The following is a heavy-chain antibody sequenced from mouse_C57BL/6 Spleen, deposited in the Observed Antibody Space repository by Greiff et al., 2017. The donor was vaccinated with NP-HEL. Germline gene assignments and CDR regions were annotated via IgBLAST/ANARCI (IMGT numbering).Heavy chain of an antibody. J-gene: IGHJ2*01. CDR3: ARERYSNYCDY. CDR2: INPYNGGT. D-gene: IGHD2-5*01. CDR1: GYTFTDYY. V-gene: IGHV1-19*01. Sequence: EVQLQQSGPVLVKPGASVKMSCKASGYTFTDYYMNWVKQSHGKSLEWIGVINPYNGGTSYNQKFKGKATLTVDKSSSTAYMELNSLTSEDSAVYYCARERYSNYCDYWGQGTTLTVSS.